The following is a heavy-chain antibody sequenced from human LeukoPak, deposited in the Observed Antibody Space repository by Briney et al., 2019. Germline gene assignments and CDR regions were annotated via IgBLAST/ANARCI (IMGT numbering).Heavy chain of an antibody. CDR2: ISAYNGNT. CDR3: ARDRGTYYYDSSGYPN. V-gene: IGHV1-18*01. J-gene: IGHJ4*02. CDR1: GYTFTSYG. D-gene: IGHD3-22*01. Sequence: ASVKVSCKASGYTFTSYGISWVRQAPGQGLEWMGWISAYNGNTNYAQKLQGRVTTTTDTSTSTAYMELRSLRSDDTAVYYCARDRGTYYYDSSGYPNWGQGTLVTVSS.